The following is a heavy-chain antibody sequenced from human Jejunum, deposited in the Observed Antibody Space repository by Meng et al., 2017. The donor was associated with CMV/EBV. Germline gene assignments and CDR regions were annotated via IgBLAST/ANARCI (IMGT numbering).Heavy chain of an antibody. CDR1: GGSLSSRNW. V-gene: IGHV4-4*02. J-gene: IGHJ4*02. CDR2: IYHSGST. D-gene: IGHD2-21*02. CDR3: ARVGAYCGGDCYHPR. Sequence: QAQESGPGLVTPSWTPSLPWAVSGGSLSSRNWWSWVRQPTGKGLEWIGEIYHSGSTNYNPSLKSRVTISVDESKNQFSLRLSSVTAADTAVYYCARVGAYCGGDCYHPRWGQGTLVTVSS.